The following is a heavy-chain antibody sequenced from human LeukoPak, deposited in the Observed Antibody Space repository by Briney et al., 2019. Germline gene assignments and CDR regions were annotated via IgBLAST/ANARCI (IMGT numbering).Heavy chain of an antibody. CDR1: GFTVSSNY. Sequence: QTGGSLRLSCAASGFTVSSNYMSWVRQAPGKGLEWVSVIYSGGSTYYADSVKGRFTISRDNSKNTLYLQMNSLRAEDTAEYYCARIVRFGELQRDYWGQGTLVTVSS. D-gene: IGHD3-10*01. CDR2: IYSGGST. V-gene: IGHV3-53*01. CDR3: ARIVRFGELQRDY. J-gene: IGHJ4*02.